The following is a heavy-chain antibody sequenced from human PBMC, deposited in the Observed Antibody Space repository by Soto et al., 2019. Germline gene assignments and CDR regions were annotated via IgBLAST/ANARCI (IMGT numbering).Heavy chain of an antibody. D-gene: IGHD2-8*01. V-gene: IGHV1-2*04. Sequence: ASVKVSCKASGYRFTDYHIHWVRQAPGQGLEWLGRINPKRGGTSTAQKFTGWVTMTTGTSISTASMELTRLTSDDTAIDYCARSESTNCSNGVCSFFYRHDMDVWGQGTTVTVSS. J-gene: IGHJ6*02. CDR1: GYRFTDYH. CDR2: INPKRGGT. CDR3: ARSESTNCSNGVCSFFYRHDMDV.